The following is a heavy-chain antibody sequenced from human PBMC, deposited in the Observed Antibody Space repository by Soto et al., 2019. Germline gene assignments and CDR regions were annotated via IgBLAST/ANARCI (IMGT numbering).Heavy chain of an antibody. J-gene: IGHJ5*02. Sequence: GASVKVSCKASGYTFTGYYMHWVRQAPGQGLEWMGWINPNSGGTNYAQKFQGWVTMTRDTSISTAYMELRSVTAADTAVYYCARLHCTSPGCVPLDPWGQGTLVTVSS. CDR1: GYTFTGYY. V-gene: IGHV1-2*04. CDR2: INPNSGGT. CDR3: ARLHCTSPGCVPLDP. D-gene: IGHD2-2*01.